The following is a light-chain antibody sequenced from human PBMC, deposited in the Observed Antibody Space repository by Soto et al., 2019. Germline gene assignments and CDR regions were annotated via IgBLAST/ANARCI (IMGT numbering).Light chain of an antibody. V-gene: IGLV2-11*01. Sequence: QSVLTQPRSVSGSPGQSVTISCTGTSSDVGGYNYVSWYQQHPGKAPKLMIYDITKRPSGVPDRFSGSKSGHTASLTISGLQAEDEADYYCCSYAYTYYVFGTGTKVTVL. CDR3: CSYAYTYYV. CDR1: SSDVGGYNY. J-gene: IGLJ1*01. CDR2: DIT.